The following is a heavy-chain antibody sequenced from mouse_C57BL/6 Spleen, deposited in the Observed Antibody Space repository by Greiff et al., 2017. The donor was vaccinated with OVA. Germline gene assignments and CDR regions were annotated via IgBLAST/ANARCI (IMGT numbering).Heavy chain of an antibody. CDR2: INPGSGGT. D-gene: IGHD3-1*01. CDR1: GYAFTNYL. J-gene: IGHJ2*01. CDR3: ARSGSNYDY. V-gene: IGHV1-54*01. Sequence: VKVVESGAELVRPGTSVKVSCKASGYAFTNYLIEWVKQRPGQGLEWIGVINPGSGGTNYNEKFKGKATLTADKSSSTAYMQLSSLTSEDSAVYFCARSGSNYDYWGQGTTLTVSS.